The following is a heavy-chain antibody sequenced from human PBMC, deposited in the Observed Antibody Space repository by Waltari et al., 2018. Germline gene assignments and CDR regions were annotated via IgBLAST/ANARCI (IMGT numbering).Heavy chain of an antibody. V-gene: IGHV4-34*01. Sequence: QVQLQQWGAGLLKPSETLSLTCAVYGGSFSGYYWSWIRQPPGKGLEWIGEINHSGRTNYNPSLKSRVTISVDTSKNQFSLKLSAVTAADTAVYYCARGHSSGSYWGQGTLVTVSS. J-gene: IGHJ4*02. CDR1: GGSFSGYY. CDR3: ARGHSSGSY. D-gene: IGHD6-19*01. CDR2: INHSGRT.